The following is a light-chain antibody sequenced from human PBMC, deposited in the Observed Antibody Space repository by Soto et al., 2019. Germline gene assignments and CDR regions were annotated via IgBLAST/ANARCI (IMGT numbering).Light chain of an antibody. V-gene: IGKV1-33*01. CDR1: QDISNY. CDR2: YAS. J-gene: IGKJ1*01. CDR3: LQDINYPWT. Sequence: DIQMTQSPSSLSASVGDRVTITCQASQDISNYLNWYQQKPGKAPKLLIYYASNLETGVPSRFSGSGSGTDFTLAISSLQPEDSATYYCLQDINYPWTFGQGTKVDSK.